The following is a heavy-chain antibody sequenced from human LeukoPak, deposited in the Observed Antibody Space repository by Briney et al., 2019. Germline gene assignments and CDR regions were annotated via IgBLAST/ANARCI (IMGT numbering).Heavy chain of an antibody. J-gene: IGHJ4*02. CDR3: ASESSDYQFAGV. D-gene: IGHD4-11*01. CDR2: ISGSSNTI. V-gene: IGHV3-48*01. CDR1: GFTFSSYS. Sequence: PGGSLRLSSAASGFTFSSYSMNWVRRAPGKGLEWVSYISGSSNTIYYADSVKGRFTVSRDNTKNSLSLQMNSLRAEDTAVYYCASESSDYQFAGVWGQGTLVTVSS.